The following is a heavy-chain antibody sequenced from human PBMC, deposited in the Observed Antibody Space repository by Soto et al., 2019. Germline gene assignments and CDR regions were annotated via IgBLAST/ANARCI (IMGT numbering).Heavy chain of an antibody. D-gene: IGHD2-8*01. CDR1: GGSITSYY. CDR3: ARHRGLMVPEDAVDI. CDR2: IYYSGST. J-gene: IGHJ3*02. V-gene: IGHV4-59*08. Sequence: QVQLQESGPGLVKPSETLSLTCTVSGGSITSYYWSWIRQPPGKGLEWIGYIYYSGSTNYNPSLKSRVTISVDMSKNQFSLKLSSVTAADTAIYYCARHRGLMVPEDAVDIWGQGTMVTVSS.